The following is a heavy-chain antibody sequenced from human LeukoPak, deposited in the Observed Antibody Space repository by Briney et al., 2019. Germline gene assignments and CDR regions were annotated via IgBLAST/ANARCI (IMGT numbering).Heavy chain of an antibody. CDR2: IIPIFGTA. CDR1: GGTFSSYA. V-gene: IGHV1-69*13. CDR3: ARDVGYCSGGSCYPEQV. D-gene: IGHD2-15*01. J-gene: IGHJ4*02. Sequence: SVKVSCKASGGTFSSYAISWVRQAPGQGLEWMGGIIPIFGTANYAQKFRGRVTITADESTSTAYMELSSLRSEDTAVYYCARDVGYCSGGSCYPEQVWGQGTLVTVSS.